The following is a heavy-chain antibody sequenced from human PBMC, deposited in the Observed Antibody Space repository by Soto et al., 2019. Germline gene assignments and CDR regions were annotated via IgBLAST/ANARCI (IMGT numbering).Heavy chain of an antibody. Sequence: SETLSLTCTVSGGSISGYYWSWIRQPAGQGLEWTGRLYTMGSTNYNPSLQSRVTMSVDTSKNEFSLKVSSVTGADTAVYFCARVRDYGLGTNRHYYGMDVWGQGTTVTVSS. CDR2: LYTMGST. D-gene: IGHD3-10*01. CDR3: ARVRDYGLGTNRHYYGMDV. CDR1: GGSISGYY. J-gene: IGHJ6*02. V-gene: IGHV4-4*07.